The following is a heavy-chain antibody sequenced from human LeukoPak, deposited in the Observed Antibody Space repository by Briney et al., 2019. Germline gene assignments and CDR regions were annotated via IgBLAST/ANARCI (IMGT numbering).Heavy chain of an antibody. CDR1: GGSFSGYY. CDR2: INHSGST. D-gene: IGHD2-2*01. V-gene: IGHV4-34*01. CDR3: ASAGDIVVVPAATTGGFDI. J-gene: IGHJ3*02. Sequence: SETLSLTCAVYGGSFSGYYWSWIRQPPGKGLEWIGEINHSGSTNYNPSLKSRVTISVDTSKNQFSLQLSSVTAADTAVYYCASAGDIVVVPAATTGGFDIWGQGTMVTVSS.